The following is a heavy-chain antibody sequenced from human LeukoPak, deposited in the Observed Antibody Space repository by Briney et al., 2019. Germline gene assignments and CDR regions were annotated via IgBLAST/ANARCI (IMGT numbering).Heavy chain of an antibody. D-gene: IGHD3-10*01. CDR1: GGSFSGYY. CDR2: INHSGST. V-gene: IGHV4-34*01. CDR3: ARINYYGSGTYYASIDYGLDV. Sequence: SETLSLTCAVYGGSFSGYYWSWIRQPPGKGLEWIGEINHSGSTNYNPSLKSRVTISVDKSKNQFSLRVNSVTAADTAVYYCARINYYGSGTYYASIDYGLDVWGPGTTVIVSS. J-gene: IGHJ6*02.